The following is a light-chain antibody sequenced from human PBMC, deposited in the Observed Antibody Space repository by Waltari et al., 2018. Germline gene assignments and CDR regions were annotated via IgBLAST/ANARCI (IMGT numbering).Light chain of an antibody. J-gene: IGLJ2*01. CDR2: DVN. Sequence: QPALTQPASVSGFPGQSITISCSGTSSDIGGYNYVPWYQQYPGKAPKLMIYDVNKRPSVVSSRFSGSKSGNTASLTISGLQTEDEAIYYCSSYTSSRTPVIGGGTKVTVL. CDR1: SSDIGGYNY. V-gene: IGLV2-14*03. CDR3: SSYTSSRTPV.